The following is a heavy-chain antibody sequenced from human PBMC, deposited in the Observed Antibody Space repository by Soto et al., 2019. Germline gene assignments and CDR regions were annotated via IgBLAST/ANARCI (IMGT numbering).Heavy chain of an antibody. CDR3: AKDGQWLDVHFDY. CDR1: GFTFSSSA. D-gene: IGHD6-19*01. Sequence: PGGSLRLSCTASGFTFSSSAMSWVRQAPGKGLEWVSISSASGGSTYHADSVKGRFSISRDNSKNTLYLQMTRLRPEDTAVYYCAKDGQWLDVHFDYWGQGALVTVSS. CDR2: SSASGGST. J-gene: IGHJ4*02. V-gene: IGHV3-23*01.